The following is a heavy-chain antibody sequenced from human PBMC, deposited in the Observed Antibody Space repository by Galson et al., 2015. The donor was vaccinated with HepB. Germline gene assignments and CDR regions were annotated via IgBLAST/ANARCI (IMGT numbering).Heavy chain of an antibody. D-gene: IGHD3-10*01. V-gene: IGHV3-21*01. CDR1: GFTFSSYS. Sequence: SLRLSCAASGFTFSSYSMNWVRQAPGKGLEWVSSISSSSSYIYYADSVKGRFTISRDNAKNSLYLQMNSLRAEDTAVYYCARDLDYYGSGSYYKFFDYWGQGTLVTVSS. CDR2: ISSSSSYI. J-gene: IGHJ4*02. CDR3: ARDLDYYGSGSYYKFFDY.